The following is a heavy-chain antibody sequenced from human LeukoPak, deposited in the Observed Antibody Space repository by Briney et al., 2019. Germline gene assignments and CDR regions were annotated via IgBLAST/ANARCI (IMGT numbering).Heavy chain of an antibody. CDR1: GGSISSSSYY. V-gene: IGHV4-61*01. CDR3: ARDGGAY. Sequence: SETLSLTCTVSGGSISSSSYYWSWIRQPPGKGLEWIGYIYYSGSTNYNPSLKSRVTISVDTSKNQFSLKLSSVTAADTAAYYCARDGGAYWGQGTLVTVSS. D-gene: IGHD3-10*01. CDR2: IYYSGST. J-gene: IGHJ4*02.